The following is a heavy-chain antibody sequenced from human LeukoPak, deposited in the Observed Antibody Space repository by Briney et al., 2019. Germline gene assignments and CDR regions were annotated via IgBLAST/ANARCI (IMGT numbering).Heavy chain of an antibody. Sequence: ASVKISCKVSGYTFTDYYMHWVQQAPGKGLEWMGLVDPEDGETIYAEKFQGRVTITADTSTDTAYMEQSSLRSEDTAVYYCATLLGTAMVDYWGQGTLVTVSS. CDR1: GYTFTDYY. V-gene: IGHV1-69-2*01. CDR3: ATLLGTAMVDY. J-gene: IGHJ4*02. D-gene: IGHD5-18*01. CDR2: VDPEDGET.